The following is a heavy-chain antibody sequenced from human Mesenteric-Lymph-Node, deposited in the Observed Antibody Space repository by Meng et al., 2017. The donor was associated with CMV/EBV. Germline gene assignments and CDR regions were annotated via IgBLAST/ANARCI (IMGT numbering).Heavy chain of an antibody. CDR3: ARDLGLRFLEWLADY. V-gene: IGHV1-2*02. CDR1: GYTLTSYG. D-gene: IGHD3-3*01. CDR2: INPNSGGT. Sequence: ASVKVSCKASGYTLTSYGISWVRQAPGQGLEWMGWINPNSGGTNYAQKFQGRVTMTRDTSISTAYMELSRLRSDDTAVYYCARDLGLRFLEWLADYWGQGTLVTVSS. J-gene: IGHJ4*02.